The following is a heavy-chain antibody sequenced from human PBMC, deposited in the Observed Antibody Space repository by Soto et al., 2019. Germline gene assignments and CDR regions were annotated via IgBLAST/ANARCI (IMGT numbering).Heavy chain of an antibody. CDR1: GGSISSSTNY. J-gene: IGHJ6*02. CDR3: STGRNWNYYYGMDV. Sequence: QLQLQESGPGLVKPSETLSLTCTVSGGSISSSTNYWGWVRQPPGKALEWIGSIYNSGSTYYNPSLKSRVTISVDTSKNQFSLRLSSVTAADTAVYYCSTGRNWNYYYGMDVWGQGTTVTVSS. D-gene: IGHD3-10*01. CDR2: IYNSGST. V-gene: IGHV4-39*01.